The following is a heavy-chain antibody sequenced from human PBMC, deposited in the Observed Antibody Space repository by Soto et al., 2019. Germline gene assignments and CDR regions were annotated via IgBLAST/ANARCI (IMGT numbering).Heavy chain of an antibody. CDR2: IDRDGRDK. J-gene: IGHJ4*02. CDR1: GFTFNSHW. V-gene: IGHV3-7*04. CDR3: ARHGDFTFDY. Sequence: EMQLVESGGGLVQPGGSLRLACLASGFTFNSHWMGWVRQSPGKGLEWVANIDRDGRDKYYVDSVKGRFTLSRDNAKNSVFLQMHSLRVEETAMYYCARHGDFTFDYWGLGTLVTVSS. D-gene: IGHD4-17*01.